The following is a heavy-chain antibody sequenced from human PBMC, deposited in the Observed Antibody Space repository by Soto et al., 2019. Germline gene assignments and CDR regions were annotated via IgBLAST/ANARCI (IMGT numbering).Heavy chain of an antibody. J-gene: IGHJ6*02. D-gene: IGHD1-26*01. CDR2: ITNDGNNE. Sequence: KLVESGGGVVQPGRSLRLSCAASGFVFSDYGMHWVRQAPGKGLEWVALITNDGNNEFYRESVKGRFSISRGRSTNTVDLLMNSLRPEDTGVYYCAKEGPGGGRHFYYGMYVWGQGTTVTVSS. V-gene: IGHV3-30*18. CDR3: AKEGPGGGRHFYYGMYV. CDR1: GFVFSDYG.